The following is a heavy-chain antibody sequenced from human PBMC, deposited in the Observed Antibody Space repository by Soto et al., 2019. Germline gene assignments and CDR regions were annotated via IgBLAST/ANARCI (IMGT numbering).Heavy chain of an antibody. CDR3: AREGQLGY. CDR1: GYTISNYG. D-gene: IGHD6-6*01. J-gene: IGHJ4*02. V-gene: IGHV1-18*01. Sequence: ASVKVCCKASGYTISNYGFSWVRQAPGQGLEWMGWISGYNGNTNYAERLQGRVTMTTDTSTSTAYMELKSLRYDDTAVYYCAREGQLGYWGQGTPVTVSS. CDR2: ISGYNGNT.